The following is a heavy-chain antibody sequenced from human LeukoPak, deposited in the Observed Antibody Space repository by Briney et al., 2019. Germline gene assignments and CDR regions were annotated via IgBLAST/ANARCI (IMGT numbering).Heavy chain of an antibody. Sequence: GGSLRLSCAASGFTFSSYAMHWVRQAPGKGLEWVAVISYDGSNKYYADSVKGRFTISRDNSKNTLYLQMNSLRAEDTAVYYCARDRREYYYMDVWGKGTTVTVSS. CDR2: ISYDGSNK. CDR3: ARDRREYYYMDV. J-gene: IGHJ6*03. CDR1: GFTFSSYA. V-gene: IGHV3-30*04.